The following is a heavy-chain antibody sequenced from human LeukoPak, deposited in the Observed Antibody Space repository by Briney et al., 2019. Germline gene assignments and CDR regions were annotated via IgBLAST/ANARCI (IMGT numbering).Heavy chain of an antibody. V-gene: IGHV1-46*01. CDR3: AREVGYCTGGSCPGY. D-gene: IGHD2-15*01. Sequence: GASVKVSCKASGYTFTSYYMHWVRQAPGQGLEWMGIINPSGGSTSYAQKFQGRVTMIRDTSTSTVYMELSSLRSEDTAGYYCAREVGYCTGGSCPGYWGQGTRVTVSS. CDR1: GYTFTSYY. CDR2: INPSGGST. J-gene: IGHJ4*02.